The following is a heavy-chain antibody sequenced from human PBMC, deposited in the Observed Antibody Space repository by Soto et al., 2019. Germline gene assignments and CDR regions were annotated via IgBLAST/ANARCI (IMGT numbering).Heavy chain of an antibody. V-gene: IGHV4-59*12. Sequence: PSETLSLTCTASGGSISSYYWSGIRQPPGKGLGGIGYIYYRGRTNHNPALKSRLTIPVDTPKNQSSLQLTSVTAADTAVYYCARDKITGLFDYWGQGTLVTVSS. D-gene: IGHD2-8*02. J-gene: IGHJ4*02. CDR2: IYYRGRT. CDR3: ARDKITGLFDY. CDR1: GGSISSYY.